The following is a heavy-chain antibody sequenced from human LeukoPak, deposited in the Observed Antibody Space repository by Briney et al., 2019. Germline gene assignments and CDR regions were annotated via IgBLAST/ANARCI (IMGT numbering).Heavy chain of an antibody. D-gene: IGHD2-2*03. J-gene: IGHJ4*02. CDR3: ARISGYCSSTSCYDY. CDR2: INPKSGGT. Sequence: SVKVSSKASGYTFTGYYMHWVRQAPGQGLEWMEWINPKSGGTNYAQKFQGRVTMTRDTSISTAYMELSRLRSDDTAVYYCARISGYCSSTSCYDYWGQGTLVTVSS. V-gene: IGHV1-2*02. CDR1: GYTFTGYY.